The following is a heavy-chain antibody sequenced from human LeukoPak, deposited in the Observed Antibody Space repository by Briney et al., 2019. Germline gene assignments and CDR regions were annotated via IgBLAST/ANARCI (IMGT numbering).Heavy chain of an antibody. V-gene: IGHV3-21*01. CDR1: GFTFSTYS. J-gene: IGHJ4*02. D-gene: IGHD6-6*01. CDR2: LSSSSSYI. CDR3: ARDGPVRIAARPYYFDF. Sequence: PGGSLRLSCAASGFTFSTYSMNWARQAPGTGLEWVSSLSSSSSYISSADSVKGRFTISRDNAKKSLYLQMNSLRAEDTAVYYCARDGPVRIAARPYYFDFWGQGTLVTVSS.